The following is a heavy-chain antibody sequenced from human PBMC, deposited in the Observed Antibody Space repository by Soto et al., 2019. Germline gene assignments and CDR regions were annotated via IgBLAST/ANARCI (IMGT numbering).Heavy chain of an antibody. CDR1: GYTFSSYG. V-gene: IGHV1-18*04. CDR3: ARVGTNWNLWDTYRRLDA. CDR2: ISDDNGNT. Sequence: QVQLVQSGAEVKKPGASVKVSCKASGYTFSSYGVTWVRQAPGQGLEWMGWISDDNGNTEYAQKFQGRVIMTTDTSSSTAYMEVRSLRSDDTAIYYCARVGTNWNLWDTYRRLDAWGQGTTVTVSS. J-gene: IGHJ6*02. D-gene: IGHD3-16*02.